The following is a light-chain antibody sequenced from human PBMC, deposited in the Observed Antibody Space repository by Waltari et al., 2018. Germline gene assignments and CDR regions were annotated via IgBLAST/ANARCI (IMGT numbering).Light chain of an antibody. CDR3: QQYHNLPLT. V-gene: IGKV1-33*01. J-gene: IGKJ4*01. Sequence: DIQLTQSPSSLSAAVGDRVTITCQASQDISNYINWYQQRPGKAQKLLIYDVSDLERGVPSRFSGSGSGTAFTFTISSLQPEDVATYFCQQYHNLPLTFGGGTKVDIK. CDR1: QDISNY. CDR2: DVS.